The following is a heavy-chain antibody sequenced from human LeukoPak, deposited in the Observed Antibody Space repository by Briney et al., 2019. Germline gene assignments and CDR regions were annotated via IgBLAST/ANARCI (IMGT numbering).Heavy chain of an antibody. CDR3: ARAGTVVDYDPSDAFDV. CDR2: INSDGSTT. V-gene: IGHV3-74*01. D-gene: IGHD3-22*01. Sequence: GGSLRLSCAASGITFSTYWMHWVRQAPGKGLVWVSRINSDGSTTIYVESVEGRFTISRDNDKNTLYLQMNSLRAEDTAVYYCARAGTVVDYDPSDAFDVWGQGTMVTVSS. J-gene: IGHJ3*01. CDR1: GITFSTYW.